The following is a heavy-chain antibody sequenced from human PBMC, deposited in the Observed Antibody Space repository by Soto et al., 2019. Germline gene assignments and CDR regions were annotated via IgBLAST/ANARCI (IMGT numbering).Heavy chain of an antibody. J-gene: IGHJ4*02. CDR1: GFTFSSYS. CDR2: IFVTGGTI. Sequence: AGRSLRLSCVASGFTFSSYSMVWVRQAPGKGLEWVSYIFVTGGTIYYAESVKGRFTVSRDNAKNSLFLLMSSLRAEDTAVYYCARDKDWAFDYWGQGTQVTVSS. CDR3: ARDKDWAFDY. V-gene: IGHV3-48*03. D-gene: IGHD3-9*01.